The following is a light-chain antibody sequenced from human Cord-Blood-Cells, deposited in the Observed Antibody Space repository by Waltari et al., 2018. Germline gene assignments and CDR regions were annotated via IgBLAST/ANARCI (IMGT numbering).Light chain of an antibody. Sequence: QSALTQPASVSGSPGQSITISCTGTSSDVGGYNYVSWYQQHPGTAPKLMIYYVSNRPSGVSNRFSGSKSGNTASLTISGLQAEDEADYYCSSYTSSSTVVFGGGTKLTVL. CDR3: SSYTSSSTVV. CDR1: SSDVGGYNY. J-gene: IGLJ2*01. CDR2: YVS. V-gene: IGLV2-14*01.